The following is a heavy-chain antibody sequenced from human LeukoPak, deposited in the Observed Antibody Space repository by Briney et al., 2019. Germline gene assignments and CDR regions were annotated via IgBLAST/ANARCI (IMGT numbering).Heavy chain of an antibody. CDR3: VGDDILTGYYSGDY. J-gene: IGHJ4*02. Sequence: AGGSLRLSCAASGFTFSSYGMHWVRQAPGKGLEWVVVIWYDGSNKYYADSVKGRFTISRDNSRNTLYLQMNSLRAEDTAVYYCVGDDILTGYYSGDYWGQGTLVTVSS. D-gene: IGHD3-9*01. CDR2: IWYDGSNK. V-gene: IGHV3-33*01. CDR1: GFTFSSYG.